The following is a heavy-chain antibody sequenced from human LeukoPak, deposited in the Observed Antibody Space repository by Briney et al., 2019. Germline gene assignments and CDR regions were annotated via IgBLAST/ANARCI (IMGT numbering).Heavy chain of an antibody. V-gene: IGHV3-7*01. Sequence: GGSLRLSCAASGITFSTDWMSWVRQAPGKGLEWVANIKQDGSEKDYVDSVKGRFTISRDNAKKSLYLEMNSLRVEHTAVYYCARVVHGSLDIRGQGTMVTISS. D-gene: IGHD2-15*01. J-gene: IGHJ3*02. CDR1: GITFSTDW. CDR3: ARVVHGSLDI. CDR2: IKQDGSEK.